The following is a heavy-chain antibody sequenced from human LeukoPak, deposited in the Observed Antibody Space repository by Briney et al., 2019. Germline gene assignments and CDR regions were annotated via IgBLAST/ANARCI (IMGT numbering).Heavy chain of an antibody. CDR3: AKGYYDSSGLTDY. CDR2: ISWNSGSI. CDR1: GFTFDDYA. D-gene: IGHD3-22*01. J-gene: IGHJ4*02. V-gene: IGHV3-9*01. Sequence: PGGSLRLSCAAPGFTFDDYAMHWVRQAPGKGLEWVSGISWNSGSIGYADSVKGRFTISRDNAKNSLYLQMNSLRAEDTPLYYCAKGYYDSSGLTDYWGQGTLVTVSS.